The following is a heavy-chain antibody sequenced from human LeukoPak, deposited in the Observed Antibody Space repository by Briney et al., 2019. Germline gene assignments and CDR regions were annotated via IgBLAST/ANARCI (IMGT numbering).Heavy chain of an antibody. CDR2: VTGSGGTT. J-gene: IGHJ2*01. CDR1: GFTFSSYA. D-gene: IGHD3-10*01. V-gene: IGHV3-23*01. CDR3: AKDGPGGGYWYFDL. Sequence: GRSLRLSCAASGFTFSSYALTWVRPAPGKGLEWGSGVTGSGGTTYYADSVKGRFTISRDNSKNTLYLQMNSLRGEDTAVYYCAKDGPGGGYWYFDLWGRGTLVTVS.